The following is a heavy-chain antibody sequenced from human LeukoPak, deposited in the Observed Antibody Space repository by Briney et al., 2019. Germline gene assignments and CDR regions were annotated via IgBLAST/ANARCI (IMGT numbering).Heavy chain of an antibody. J-gene: IGHJ3*02. CDR3: ARGIAVGFIDFDI. V-gene: IGHV3-11*04. CDR2: ISSSGSTI. D-gene: IGHD6-19*01. Sequence: PWGSLRLSCAASGFTFSDYYMSWIRQAPGKGLEWVSYISSSGSTIYYADSVKGRFTISRDNAKNSLYLQMNSLRAEDTAVYYCARGIAVGFIDFDIWGQGTMVTVSS. CDR1: GFTFSDYY.